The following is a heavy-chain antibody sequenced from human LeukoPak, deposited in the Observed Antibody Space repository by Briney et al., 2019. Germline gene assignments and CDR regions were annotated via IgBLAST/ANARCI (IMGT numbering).Heavy chain of an antibody. CDR2: INPNSGGT. D-gene: IGHD3-22*01. Sequence: ASVKVSCKASGYTFTGYYMHWVRQAPGQGLEWMGRINPNSGGTNYAQKFQGRVTMTRDTSISTAYMELSRLRSDDTAVYYCARGDYDSSGLVSYFGYWGQGTLVTVSS. V-gene: IGHV1-2*06. CDR3: ARGDYDSSGLVSYFGY. CDR1: GYTFTGYY. J-gene: IGHJ4*02.